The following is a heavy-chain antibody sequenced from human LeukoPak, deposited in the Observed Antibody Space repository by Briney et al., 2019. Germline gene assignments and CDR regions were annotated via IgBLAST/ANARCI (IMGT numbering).Heavy chain of an antibody. CDR3: ARDSGSSGWDPTNFFDY. J-gene: IGHJ4*02. V-gene: IGHV1-2*02. CDR1: GYTFTGYY. D-gene: IGHD6-19*01. Sequence: GASVNVSCKASGYTFTGYYMHWVRQAPGQGLEWMGWINPNSGGTNYAQKLQGRVTMTRDTSINTAYLELSRSDDTAVYYCARDSGSSGWDPTNFFDYWGQGTLVTVSS. CDR2: INPNSGGT.